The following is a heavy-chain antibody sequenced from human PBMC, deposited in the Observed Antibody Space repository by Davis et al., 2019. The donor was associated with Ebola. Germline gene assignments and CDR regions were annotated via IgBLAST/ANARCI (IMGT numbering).Heavy chain of an antibody. D-gene: IGHD4-11*01. J-gene: IGHJ5*02. CDR1: GGSFSGYY. Sequence: MPSETLSLTCAVYGGSFSGYYWSWIRQPPGKGLEWIGEIYHSGSTNYNPSLKSRVTISVDKSKNQFSLKLSSVTAADTAVYYCARADDYSNYGWFDPWGQGTLVTVSS. CDR2: IYHSGST. V-gene: IGHV4-34*01. CDR3: ARADDYSNYGWFDP.